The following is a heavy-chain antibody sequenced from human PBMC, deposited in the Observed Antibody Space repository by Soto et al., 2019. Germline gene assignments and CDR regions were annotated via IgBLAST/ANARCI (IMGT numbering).Heavy chain of an antibody. V-gene: IGHV2-5*02. D-gene: IGHD2-2*01. CDR1: GFSLSTSGVG. CDR2: IYWDDDK. Sequence: QITLKESGPTLVKPTQTLTLTCTFSGFSLSTSGVGVGWIRQPPGKALEWLALIYWDDDKRYSPSLKSRLTIXKXTCXNQVVLTMTNMDPVDTATYYCAHRQGDAMIAWFDPWGQGTLVTVSS. CDR3: AHRQGDAMIAWFDP. J-gene: IGHJ5*02.